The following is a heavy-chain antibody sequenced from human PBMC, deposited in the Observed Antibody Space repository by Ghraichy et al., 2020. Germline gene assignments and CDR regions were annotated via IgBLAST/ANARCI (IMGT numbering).Heavy chain of an antibody. Sequence: ASVKVSCKVSSLSFSSYSHSGVSYAPGHGLEWMGWISADNGKTNFAPKFQGRVTMTTDTSKTTAYMELTSLRPDDTSVYYCAREVIASAWLAYFDYWGQGTLVTVSS. CDR2: ISADNGKT. CDR3: AREVIASAWLAYFDY. CDR1: SLSFSSYS. J-gene: IGHJ4*02. D-gene: IGHD6-13*01. V-gene: IGHV1-18*01.